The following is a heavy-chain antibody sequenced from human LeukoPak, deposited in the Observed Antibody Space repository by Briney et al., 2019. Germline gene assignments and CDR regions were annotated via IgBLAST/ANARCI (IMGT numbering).Heavy chain of an antibody. CDR2: IYHSGST. CDR3: ARSMTAYYVSCDY. J-gene: IGHJ4*02. CDR1: GGSISSSNW. D-gene: IGHD3-9*01. Sequence: PSGTLSLTCAVSGGSISSSNWWSWVRQPPGKGLEWIGEIYHSGSTYYNPSLKSRVTISVDTSKNQFSLKLSSVTAADTAVYYCARSMTAYYVSCDYWSQGTLVTVSS. V-gene: IGHV4-4*02.